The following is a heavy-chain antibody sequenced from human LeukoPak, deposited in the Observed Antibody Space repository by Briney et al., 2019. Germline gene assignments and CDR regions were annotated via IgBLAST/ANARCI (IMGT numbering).Heavy chain of an antibody. D-gene: IGHD3-10*01. J-gene: IGHJ4*02. CDR3: ARQFFGRHFDN. CDR2: IYYSGST. Sequence: SETLSLTCTVSGGSISTYYWSWIRQPPGKGLEWIGYIYYSGSTNYNPSLKSRVTISVDTSKNQFSLKLSSVTAADTAVYYCARQFFGRHFDNWGQGTLVTVPS. CDR1: GGSISTYY. V-gene: IGHV4-59*08.